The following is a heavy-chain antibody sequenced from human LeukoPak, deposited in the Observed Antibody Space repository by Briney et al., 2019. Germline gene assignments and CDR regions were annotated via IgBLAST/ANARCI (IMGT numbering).Heavy chain of an antibody. V-gene: IGHV2-5*02. CDR2: IYWDDDK. D-gene: IGHD3-22*01. J-gene: IGHJ4*02. CDR3: AQLTYYYDGSDYYFHHY. CDR1: GFSLSTSGVG. Sequence: SGPTLVKPTQTLTLTCTFSGFSLSTSGVGVGWIRQPPGKALEWLALIYWDDDKRYSPSLKSRLTIIKDTPKNQVVLTMTNMDPVDTATYYCAQLTYYYDGSDYYFHHYWGQGTLVTVSS.